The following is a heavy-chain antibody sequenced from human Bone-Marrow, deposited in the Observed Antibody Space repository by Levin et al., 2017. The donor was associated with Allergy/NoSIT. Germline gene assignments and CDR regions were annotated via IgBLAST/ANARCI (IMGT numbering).Heavy chain of an antibody. CDR1: GGSFSGYY. CDR3: ARGRYYYGSGIRD. J-gene: IGHJ4*02. V-gene: IGHV4-34*01. Sequence: SETLSLTCAVYGGSFSGYYWSWIRQPPGKGLEWIGEINHSGSTNYNPSLKSRVTISVDTSKNQFSLKLSSVTAADTAVYYCARGRYYYGSGIRDWGQGTLVTVSS. CDR2: INHSGST. D-gene: IGHD3-10*01.